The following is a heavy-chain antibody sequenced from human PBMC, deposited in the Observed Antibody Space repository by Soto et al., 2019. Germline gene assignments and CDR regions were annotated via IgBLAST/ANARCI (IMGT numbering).Heavy chain of an antibody. D-gene: IGHD3-16*01. CDR3: AHTWGLPFDY. CDR2: IYWNDGK. J-gene: IGHJ4*02. CDR1: GFSLRTTGVG. V-gene: IGHV2-5*01. Sequence: QITLKESGPTLVEPTQTLTLTCTYSGFSLRTTGVGVGWIRQPPGKALEWLGIIYWNDGKRYSPSLKNRFTLTSDISKSQVVLTMTNMDPVDTATYHCAHTWGLPFDYWGQGTRVIGSS.